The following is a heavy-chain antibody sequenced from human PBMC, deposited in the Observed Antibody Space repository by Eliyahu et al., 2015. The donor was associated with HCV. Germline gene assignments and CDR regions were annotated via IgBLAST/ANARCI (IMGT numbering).Heavy chain of an antibody. CDR3: ARGNRRRFLEWRTPYYFDY. J-gene: IGHJ4*02. Sequence: VWIGEINHSGSTNYNPSLKSRVTISVDTSKNQFSLKLSSVTAADTAVYYCARGNRRRFLEWRTPYYFDYWGQGTL. V-gene: IGHV4-34*01. D-gene: IGHD3-3*01. CDR2: INHSGST.